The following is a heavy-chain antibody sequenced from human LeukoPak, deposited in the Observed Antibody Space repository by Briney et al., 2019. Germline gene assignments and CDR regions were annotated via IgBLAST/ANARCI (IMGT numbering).Heavy chain of an antibody. J-gene: IGHJ4*02. CDR2: IYHSGST. V-gene: IGHV4-30-2*01. CDR3: ARGQGYYDILTGYSDSGYYFDY. Sequence: LRLSCAASGFTFSSYAMSWIRQPPGKGLEWIGSIYHSGSTYYNPSLKSRVTISVDRSKNQFSLKLSSVTAADTAVYYCARGQGYYDILTGYSDSGYYFDYWGQGTLVTVSS. D-gene: IGHD3-9*01. CDR1: GFTFSSYA.